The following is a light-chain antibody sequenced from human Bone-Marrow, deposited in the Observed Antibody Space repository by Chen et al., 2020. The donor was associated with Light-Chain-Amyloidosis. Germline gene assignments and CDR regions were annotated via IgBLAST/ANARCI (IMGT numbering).Light chain of an antibody. J-gene: IGLJ2*01. Sequence: SYELTPPPSVSVSPGQTPRITCSGDDLPTKYAYWYQQKPGQAPVLVIPRDTERPSGISERFSGSSSGTTATLTISGVQAEDEADYHCQSADSSGTYEVIFGGGTKLTVL. CDR1: DLPTKY. CDR2: RDT. V-gene: IGLV3-25*03. CDR3: QSADSSGTYEVI.